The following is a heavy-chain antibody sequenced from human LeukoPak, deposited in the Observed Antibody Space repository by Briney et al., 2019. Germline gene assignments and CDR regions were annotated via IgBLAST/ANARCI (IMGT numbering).Heavy chain of an antibody. D-gene: IGHD2-2*02. J-gene: IGHJ6*04. CDR2: INQGGSDK. CDR3: ARDDPNTFRMDV. Sequence: GGSLRLSCTVSGFTFSSYWMSWVRQAPGKGLEWVANINQGGSDKSYVDSVKGRFTVSRDNAKKSLYLQMNSLRAEDTAVYYCARDDPNTFRMDVWGKGTTVTVSS. CDR1: GFTFSSYW. V-gene: IGHV3-7*01.